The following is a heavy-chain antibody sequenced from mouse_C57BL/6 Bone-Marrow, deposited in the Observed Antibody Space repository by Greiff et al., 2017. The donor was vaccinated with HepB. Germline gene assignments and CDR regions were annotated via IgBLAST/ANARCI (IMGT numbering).Heavy chain of an antibody. Sequence: VQLQQSGPELVKPGASVKMSCKASGYTFTDYNMHWVKQSHGKSLEWIGYINPNNGGTSYNQKFKGKATLTVNKSSSTAYMELRSLTSEDSAVYYCARSIGGPPRRDYWGQGTTLTVSS. D-gene: IGHD1-1*02. CDR1: GYTFTDYN. CDR2: INPNNGGT. J-gene: IGHJ2*01. V-gene: IGHV1-22*01. CDR3: ARSIGGPPRRDY.